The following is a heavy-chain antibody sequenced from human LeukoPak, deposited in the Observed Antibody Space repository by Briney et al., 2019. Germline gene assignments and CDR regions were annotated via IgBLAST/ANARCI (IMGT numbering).Heavy chain of an antibody. CDR3: VREFGFGESTDY. Sequence: GGSLRLSCAASGFTFSDYYMSWIRRAPGKGLEWVSYISSSGTTLYYADSVKGRFTISRDNAKNSLYLQMNSLRAEDTAVYYCVREFGFGESTDYWGQGTLVSVSS. CDR2: ISSSGTTL. J-gene: IGHJ4*02. V-gene: IGHV3-11*01. D-gene: IGHD3-10*01. CDR1: GFTFSDYY.